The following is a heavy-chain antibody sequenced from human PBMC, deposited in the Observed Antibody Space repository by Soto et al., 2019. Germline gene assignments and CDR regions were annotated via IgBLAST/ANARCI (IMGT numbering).Heavy chain of an antibody. CDR2: IDAANGNT. V-gene: IGHV1-3*01. CDR3: GRSVVGATGEILYNAMDV. D-gene: IGHD1-26*01. Sequence: GASVKVSCKASGYTFTGYSIHWVRQAPGQRLEWMGWIDAANGNTKCSRRFQGRVSITSDTSASTAYMELSGLRSEDTAVYYCGRSVVGATGEILYNAMDVWGQGTTVTVSS. CDR1: GYTFTGYS. J-gene: IGHJ6*02.